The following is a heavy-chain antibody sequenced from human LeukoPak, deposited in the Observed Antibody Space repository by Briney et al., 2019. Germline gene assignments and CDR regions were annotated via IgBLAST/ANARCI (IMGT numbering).Heavy chain of an antibody. V-gene: IGHV4-39*07. CDR3: ARHVVGATTSYYYGMDV. CDR2: IYYSGST. CDR1: GGSISSSSYY. J-gene: IGHJ6*02. D-gene: IGHD1-26*01. Sequence: PSGTLSLTCTVSGGSISSSSYYWGWSRQPPGKGLAWSGSIYYSGSTYYNPSLKSRVTISVDTSKNQFSLKLSSVTAADTAVYYCARHVVGATTSYYYGMDVWGQGTTVTVSS.